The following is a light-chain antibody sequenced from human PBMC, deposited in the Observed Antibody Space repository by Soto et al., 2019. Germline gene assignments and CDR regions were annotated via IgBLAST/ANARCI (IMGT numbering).Light chain of an antibody. CDR3: QHYNYWPYT. Sequence: IVMTQSPATLSLSPGERATLSCRASQTIDNTLAWYQRKPGQAPRLLIYDASTRATGVPARFSGSGSGTDFTLTISSLQSEDFAVYYRQHYNYWPYTFGQGTKVDIK. J-gene: IGKJ2*01. V-gene: IGKV3-15*01. CDR1: QTIDNT. CDR2: DAS.